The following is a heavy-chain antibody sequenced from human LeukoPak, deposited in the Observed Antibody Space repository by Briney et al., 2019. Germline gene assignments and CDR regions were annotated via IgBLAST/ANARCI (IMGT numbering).Heavy chain of an antibody. CDR2: IYTSGST. Sequence: PSETLSLTCTVSGGSIGSYYWSWIRQPAGKGLEWIGRIYTSGSTNYNPSLKSRVTMSLDTSKNQFSLKLSSVAAADTAVYYCARVDFWSGLIDYWGQGTLVTVSS. V-gene: IGHV4-4*07. CDR3: ARVDFWSGLIDY. D-gene: IGHD3-3*01. CDR1: GGSIGSYY. J-gene: IGHJ4*02.